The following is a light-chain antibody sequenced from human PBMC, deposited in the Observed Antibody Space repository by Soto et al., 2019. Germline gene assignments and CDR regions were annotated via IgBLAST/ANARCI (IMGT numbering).Light chain of an antibody. Sequence: QPVLTQPASVSGSPGQSITISCTGTTSDVGGSTYVSWYQQRPGKAPKVIIYDVSHRPSGVSSHFSGSKSGNTASLTISGLQAEDEADYYCSSYTSVNTLLFGGGTKVTVL. CDR2: DVS. J-gene: IGLJ2*01. CDR3: SSYTSVNTLL. V-gene: IGLV2-14*03. CDR1: TSDVGGSTY.